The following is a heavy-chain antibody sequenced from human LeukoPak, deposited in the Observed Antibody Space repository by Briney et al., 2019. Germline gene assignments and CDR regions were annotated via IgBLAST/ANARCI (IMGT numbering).Heavy chain of an antibody. CDR3: ARDDFDYNDLVSVIHI. CDR2: VYSSGRT. D-gene: IGHD3-3*01. J-gene: IGHJ3*02. Sequence: SETLSLTCTVSGGSIRSSSYYWGWIRQPPGKGLEWIGSVYSSGRTYYNPSLTSRVTVSADTSKNQFSLKLSSVTAADTAVYYCARDDFDYNDLVSVIHIWGQGTMVTVSS. CDR1: GGSIRSSSYY. V-gene: IGHV4-39*07.